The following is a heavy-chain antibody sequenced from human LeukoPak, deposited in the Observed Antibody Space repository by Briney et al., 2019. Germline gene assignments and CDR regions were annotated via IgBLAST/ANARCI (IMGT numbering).Heavy chain of an antibody. CDR3: ATYCSSTSCPHRRAFDI. V-gene: IGHV4-39*01. D-gene: IGHD2-2*01. CDR1: GGSISSSSYY. CDR2: IYYSGST. J-gene: IGHJ3*02. Sequence: SETLSLTCTVSGGSISSSSYYWGWIRQPPGKGLEWIGSIYYSGSTYYNPSLKSRVTISVDTSNDQFSLKLSSVTAADTAVYYCATYCSSTSCPHRRAFDIWGQGTMVTVSS.